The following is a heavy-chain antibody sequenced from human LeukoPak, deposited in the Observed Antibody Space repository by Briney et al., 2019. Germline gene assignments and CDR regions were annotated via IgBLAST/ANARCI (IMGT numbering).Heavy chain of an antibody. V-gene: IGHV4-30-4*08. CDR2: IYYSGST. CDR3: ARETNWHYFDS. CDR1: GGSISSSSYY. Sequence: SETLSLTCTVSGGSISSSSYYWGWIRQPPGKGLEYIGYIYYSGSTYYNPSLRSRVTISIDTSKNQFSLRLSSVTAADTAVYSCARETNWHYFDSWGQGTLVTVSS. D-gene: IGHD7-27*01. J-gene: IGHJ4*02.